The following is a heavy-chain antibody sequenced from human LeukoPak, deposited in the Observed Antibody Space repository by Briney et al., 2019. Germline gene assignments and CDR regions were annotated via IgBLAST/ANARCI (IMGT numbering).Heavy chain of an antibody. J-gene: IGHJ4*02. D-gene: IGHD6-6*01. V-gene: IGHV1-18*01. CDR2: ISAYNHNT. Sequence: ASVKVSCRASGYSFINFGLSWVRQAPGQGLEWMGWISAYNHNTNYAQKFQGRVTITADESTSTAYMELSSLRSEDTAVYYCASSGSSGRLDYWGQGTLVTVSS. CDR3: ASSGSSGRLDY. CDR1: GYSFINFG.